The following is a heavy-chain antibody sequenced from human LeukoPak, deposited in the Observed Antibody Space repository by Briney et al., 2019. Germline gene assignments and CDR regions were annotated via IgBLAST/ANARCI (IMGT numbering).Heavy chain of an antibody. V-gene: IGHV4-34*01. CDR1: GGSFSGYY. CDR3: ARQIIVGATPCFDY. CDR2: INHSGST. J-gene: IGHJ4*02. D-gene: IGHD1-26*01. Sequence: SETLSLTCAVYGGSFSGYYWSWIRQPPGKGLEWIGEINHSGSTNYNPSLKSRVTISVDTSKNQFSLKLSSVTAADTAVYYCARQIIVGATPCFDYWGQGTLVTVSS.